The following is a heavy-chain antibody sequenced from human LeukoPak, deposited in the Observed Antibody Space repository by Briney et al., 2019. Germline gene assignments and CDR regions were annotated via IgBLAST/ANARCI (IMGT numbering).Heavy chain of an antibody. CDR3: AKGVGYDILTGPDAFDI. CDR1: GFTFSSYG. J-gene: IGHJ3*02. V-gene: IGHV3-30*18. Sequence: GRSLRLSCAASGFTFSSYGMHWVRQAPGKGLEWVAVISHDGSNKYYADSVKGRFTISRDNSKNTLYLQMNSLRAEDTAVYYCAKGVGYDILTGPDAFDIWGQGTMVTVSS. D-gene: IGHD3-9*01. CDR2: ISHDGSNK.